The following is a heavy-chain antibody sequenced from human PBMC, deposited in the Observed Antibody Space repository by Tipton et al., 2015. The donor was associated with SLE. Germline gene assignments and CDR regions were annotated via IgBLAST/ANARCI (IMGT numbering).Heavy chain of an antibody. CDR3: ARSVGATRGADY. D-gene: IGHD1-26*01. CDR2: IYYSGST. J-gene: IGHJ4*02. CDR1: GGSINSGDYY. V-gene: IGHV4-61*08. Sequence: TLSLTCTVSGGSINSGDYYWSWIRQPPGKGLEWIGYIYYSGSTNYNPSLKSRLTISVDTSKNQFSLKLRSVTAADTAVYYCARSVGATRGADYWGPGTLVTVSS.